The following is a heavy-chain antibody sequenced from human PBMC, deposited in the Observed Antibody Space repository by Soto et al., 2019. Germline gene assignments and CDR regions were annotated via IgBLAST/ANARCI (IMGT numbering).Heavy chain of an antibody. D-gene: IGHD6-6*01. J-gene: IGHJ3*02. CDR1: VDSVASNSAA. V-gene: IGHV6-1*01. CDR2: TYYRSKWYN. Sequence: PSQTLSLTFVISVDSVASNSAAWNWIRPSPSRGLEWLGRTYYRSKWYNDYAVSVKSRITINPDTSKNQFSLQLNSVTPEDTAVYYCARESSPIAARPDAFDIWGQGTMVTVSS. CDR3: ARESSPIAARPDAFDI.